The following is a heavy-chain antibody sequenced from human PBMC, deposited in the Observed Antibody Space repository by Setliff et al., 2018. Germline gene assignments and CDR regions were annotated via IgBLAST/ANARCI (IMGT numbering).Heavy chain of an antibody. CDR3: AKGGTYRYFDF. J-gene: IGHJ4*02. Sequence: TLSLTCTVSGGPFSGASIWSWIRQPPGKGLEFIGYVYYSGTAKYDPSLESRAIMSVDASKDQISLKLNSVTAADTAVYYCAKGGTYRYFDFWGQGALVTISS. CDR2: VYYSGTA. CDR1: GGPFSGAS. V-gene: IGHV4-59*01. D-gene: IGHD1-26*01.